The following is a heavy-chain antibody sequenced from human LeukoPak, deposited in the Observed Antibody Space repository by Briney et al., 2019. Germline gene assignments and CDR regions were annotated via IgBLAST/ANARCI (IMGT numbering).Heavy chain of an antibody. Sequence: PGGSLRLSCVVSGISLSNYAMTWVRQAPGKGLEWVSGINYNGGKTYYADSVKGRFTISRENSKNTVYLQMTSLRAEDTAVYHCAKDLVFEYWGQGTLVSVSS. CDR2: INYNGGKT. J-gene: IGHJ4*02. V-gene: IGHV3-23*01. CDR3: AKDLVFEY. CDR1: GISLSNYA.